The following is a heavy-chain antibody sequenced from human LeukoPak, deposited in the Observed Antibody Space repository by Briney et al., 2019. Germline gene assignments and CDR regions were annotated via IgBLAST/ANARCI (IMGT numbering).Heavy chain of an antibody. D-gene: IGHD2-2*01. CDR1: GYTFTSYG. V-gene: IGHV1-18*01. CDR2: ISAYNGNT. J-gene: IGHJ5*02. CDR3: ARHSTSCPVSCCFVP. Sequence: ASVKVSCKASGYTFTSYGISWVRQAPGQGLEWMGWISAYNGNTSYAQKLQGRVTMTTDTSTSTAYMELRSLRPDDTAVDYCARHSTSCPVSCCFVPWGQETLVTVSS.